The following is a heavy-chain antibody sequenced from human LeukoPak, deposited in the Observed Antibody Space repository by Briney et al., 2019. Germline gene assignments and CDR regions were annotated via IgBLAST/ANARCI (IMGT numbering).Heavy chain of an antibody. J-gene: IGHJ4*02. CDR3: ASQFRRLWFGELLI. CDR2: IKQDGSEK. V-gene: IGHV3-7*03. Sequence: PGGSLRLSCAASGFTVSSNYMSWVRQAPGKGLEWVANIKQDGSEKYYVDSVKGRFTISRDNAKNSLYLQMNSLRAEDTAVYYCASQFRRLWFGELLIWGQGTLVTVSS. CDR1: GFTVSSNY. D-gene: IGHD3-10*01.